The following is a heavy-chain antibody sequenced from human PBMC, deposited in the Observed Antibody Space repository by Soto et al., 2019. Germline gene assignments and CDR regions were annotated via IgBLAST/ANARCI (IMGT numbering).Heavy chain of an antibody. D-gene: IGHD4-4*01. Sequence: PGGSLRLSCAASGFTFSSYGMSWVRQAPGKGLEWVSSISGRGGNTYYADSVKGRFTISRDNSKNTLYLQMNSLRVEDTAVYYCAKERTVTTADFDYWGQGTLVTVSS. V-gene: IGHV3-23*01. CDR1: GFTFSSYG. J-gene: IGHJ4*02. CDR2: ISGRGGNT. CDR3: AKERTVTTADFDY.